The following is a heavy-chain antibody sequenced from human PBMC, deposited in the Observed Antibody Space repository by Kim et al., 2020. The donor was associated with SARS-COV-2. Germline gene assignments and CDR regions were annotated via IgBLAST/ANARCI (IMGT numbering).Heavy chain of an antibody. Sequence: SQTLSLTCAISGDIVSSITDSWNWIRLSPSRGLEWLGRTYYRSKWLNDYALSMKGRITVSPDTSKNEFSLQLNSVTAEDTALYYCARGARRVHAFDIWGQGTKVTVSS. CDR2: TYYRSKWLN. CDR3: ARGARRVHAFDI. J-gene: IGHJ3*02. CDR1: GDIVSSITDS. D-gene: IGHD3-16*01. V-gene: IGHV6-1*01.